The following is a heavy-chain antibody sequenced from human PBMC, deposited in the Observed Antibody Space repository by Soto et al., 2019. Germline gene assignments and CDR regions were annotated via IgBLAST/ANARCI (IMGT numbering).Heavy chain of an antibody. D-gene: IGHD3-22*01. CDR3: ARGRRHDYDSGEWVPSGY. J-gene: IGHJ4*02. Sequence: QVQLVQSGAEVKKPGASVRVSCKASGYTFTSYDISWVRQATGQGLEWMGWMNPDSGDTGFAQRFQGRVTLTRNTSIRTAYLERGSLRSEDTAVYYCARGRRHDYDSGEWVPSGYWGQGTLVTVSS. CDR2: MNPDSGDT. V-gene: IGHV1-8*01. CDR1: GYTFTSYD.